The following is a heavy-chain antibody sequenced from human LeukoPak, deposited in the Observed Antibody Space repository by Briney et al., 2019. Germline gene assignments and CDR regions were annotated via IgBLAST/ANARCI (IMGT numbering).Heavy chain of an antibody. D-gene: IGHD4-17*01. CDR2: MNPNSGNT. Sequence: ASVKVSCKASGNTFTSYDINWVRQATGQGLEWMGWMNPNSGNTGYAQKFQGRVTMTRNTSISTAYMELSSLRSEDTAVYYCATIGELHTVTLINWGQGTLVTVSS. CDR1: GNTFTSYD. CDR3: ATIGELHTVTLIN. J-gene: IGHJ4*02. V-gene: IGHV1-8*01.